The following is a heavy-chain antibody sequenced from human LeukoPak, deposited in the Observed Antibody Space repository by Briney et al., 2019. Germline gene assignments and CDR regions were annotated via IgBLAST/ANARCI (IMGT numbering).Heavy chain of an antibody. CDR1: GYTLTELS. CDR3: AGGSYYAPFFDY. Sequence: GSSVKVSCKVSGYTLTELSMHWVRQAPGKGLEWMGGFDPEDGETIYAQKFQGRVTMTEDTSTDTAYMELSSLRSEDTAVYYCAGGSYYAPFFDYWGQGTLVTVSS. CDR2: FDPEDGET. D-gene: IGHD1-26*01. V-gene: IGHV1-24*01. J-gene: IGHJ4*02.